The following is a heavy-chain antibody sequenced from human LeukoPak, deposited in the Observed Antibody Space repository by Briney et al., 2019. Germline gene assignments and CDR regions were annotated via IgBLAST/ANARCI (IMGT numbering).Heavy chain of an antibody. D-gene: IGHD3-22*01. CDR2: IWYDGSNK. CDR1: GFTFSSYG. V-gene: IGHV3-33*06. CDR3: TKSTLNYYDSSGHDAFDI. J-gene: IGHJ3*02. Sequence: QRGRSLRLSCAASGFTFSSYGMHWVRQAPGKGLEWVAVIWYDGSNKYYADSVKGRFTISRDYSKNTLYLQMNSLRAEDTAVYYCTKSTLNYYDSSGHDAFDIWGQGTMVTVSS.